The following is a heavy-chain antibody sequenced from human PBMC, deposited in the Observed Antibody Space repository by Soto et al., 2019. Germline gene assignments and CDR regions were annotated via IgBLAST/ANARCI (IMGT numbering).Heavy chain of an antibody. D-gene: IGHD2-21*02. V-gene: IGHV3-23*01. CDR3: AKDRLVLSYFYYGMDV. CDR2: ISDSGGST. J-gene: IGHJ6*02. Sequence: EVQLLESGGGLVQPGGSLRLSCVASGYTFSNYAMSWVRQAPGKGLEWVSGISDSGGSTYHADSVKGRFTISRDNSKNTLYLHMNSRRAEDTAVYYCAKDRLVLSYFYYGMDVWGQGTTVTVSS. CDR1: GYTFSNYA.